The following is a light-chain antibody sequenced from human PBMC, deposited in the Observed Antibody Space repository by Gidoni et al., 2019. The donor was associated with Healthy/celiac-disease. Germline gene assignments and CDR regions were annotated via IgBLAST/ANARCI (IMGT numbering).Light chain of an antibody. CDR2: QES. CDR3: QAWDSSTAWV. Sequence: SYALTQPPSVSVSPGQTASITCSGDQLGDKYACWYQQKPGQCPVLVIYQESKRPSGIPERFSGSNSGNTATLTISGTQAMDEADYYCQAWDSSTAWVFGGGTKLTVL. V-gene: IGLV3-1*01. J-gene: IGLJ3*02. CDR1: QLGDKY.